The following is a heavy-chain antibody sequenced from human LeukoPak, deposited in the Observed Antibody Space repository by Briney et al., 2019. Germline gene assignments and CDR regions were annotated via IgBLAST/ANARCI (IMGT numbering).Heavy chain of an antibody. V-gene: IGHV4-38-2*02. CDR2: IYHSGST. CDR1: GYSISSGYY. D-gene: IGHD5-12*01. J-gene: IGHJ4*02. CDR3: ARDYSGYEVFDY. Sequence: SETLSLTCTVSGYSISSGYYWGWIRQPPGKGLEWIGSIYHSGSTYYNPSLKSRVTISVDTSKNQFSLKLSSVTAADTAVYYCARDYSGYEVFDYWGQGTLVTVSS.